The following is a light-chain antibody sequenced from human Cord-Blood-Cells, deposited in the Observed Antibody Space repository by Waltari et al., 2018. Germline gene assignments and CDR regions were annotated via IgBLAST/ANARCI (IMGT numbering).Light chain of an antibody. J-gene: IGLJ1*01. CDR3: SSYTSSSTL. CDR2: DVS. Sequence: QSALTQPASVSGSPGQWINISCTGTSSDVGGYNYVSWYQQHPGKAPKLMIYDVSNRPSGVSNRFSGSKSGNTASLTISGLQAEDEADYYCSSYTSSSTLFGTGTKVTVL. V-gene: IGLV2-14*01. CDR1: SSDVGGYNY.